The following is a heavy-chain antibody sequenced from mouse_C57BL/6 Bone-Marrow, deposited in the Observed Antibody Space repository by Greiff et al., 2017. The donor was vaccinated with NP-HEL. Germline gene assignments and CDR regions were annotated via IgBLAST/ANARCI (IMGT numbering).Heavy chain of an antibody. CDR3: ARNYGSRRFDY. J-gene: IGHJ2*01. Sequence: VQLQQSGPELVKPGASVKISCKASGYAFSSSWMNWVKQRPGKGLEWIGRIYPGDGDTNYNGKFKGKATLTADKSSSTAYMQLSSLTSEDSAVYFCARNYGSRRFDYWGQGTTLTVSS. CDR1: GYAFSSSW. V-gene: IGHV1-82*01. D-gene: IGHD1-1*01. CDR2: IYPGDGDT.